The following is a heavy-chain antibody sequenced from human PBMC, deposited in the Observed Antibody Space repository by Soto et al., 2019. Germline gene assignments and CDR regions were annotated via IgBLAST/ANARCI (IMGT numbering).Heavy chain of an antibody. V-gene: IGHV1-24*01. Sequence: ASVKVSCKVSGYTLTELSMHWVRQAPGKGLEWMGGFDPEDGETIYAQKFQGRVTMTEDTSTDTAYMELSSLRSEDTAVYYCATKVYGSGSYYLIAFDIWGQGTMVTVSS. CDR3: ATKVYGSGSYYLIAFDI. D-gene: IGHD3-10*01. CDR2: FDPEDGET. J-gene: IGHJ3*02. CDR1: GYTLTELS.